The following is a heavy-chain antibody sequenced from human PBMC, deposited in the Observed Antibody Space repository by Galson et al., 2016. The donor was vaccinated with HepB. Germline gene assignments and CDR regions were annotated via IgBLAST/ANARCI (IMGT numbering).Heavy chain of an antibody. CDR2: IYHSGDT. CDR1: DDSITSYY. CDR3: ARTRIGGTLGNWFFDL. D-gene: IGHD1-26*01. J-gene: IGHJ2*01. V-gene: IGHV4-59*01. Sequence: ETLSLTCSVSDDSITSYYWSWIRQPPGRGLEWIGHIYHSGDTNYNPSLKSRVSISVDTSDKKISLSLASVTAADTAFYYCARTRIGGTLGNWFFDLWGRGTLVIVSS.